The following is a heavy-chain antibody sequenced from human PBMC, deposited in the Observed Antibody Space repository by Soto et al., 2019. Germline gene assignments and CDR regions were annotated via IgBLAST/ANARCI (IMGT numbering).Heavy chain of an antibody. CDR2: MSYDGSNK. CDR1: GFTFSTYA. J-gene: IGHJ4*02. V-gene: IGHV3-30*14. Sequence: QVQLVESGGGVVQPGRSLRLSCAASGFTFSTYAMHWVRRAPGKGLEWMAVMSYDGSNKYYADSVKGRFTISRDNSKNPPVPPMDHLGPEGTGSYFRGGEGGAYWGQGTLVIVSS. D-gene: IGHD3-16*01. CDR3: GGEGGAY.